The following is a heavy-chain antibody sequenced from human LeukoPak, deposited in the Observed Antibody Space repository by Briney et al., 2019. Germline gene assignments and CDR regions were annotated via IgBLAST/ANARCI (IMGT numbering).Heavy chain of an antibody. J-gene: IGHJ5*02. CDR1: GYTFTGYY. V-gene: IGHV1-2*02. D-gene: IGHD6-13*01. CDR3: ARAARIAAAGTSWFDP. Sequence: ASVKVSCKASGYTFTGYYMHWVRQAPGQGLEWMGWINPNSGGTNYAQKFQGRVTMTRDTSISTAYMELSRLRSDDTAVYCCARAARIAAAGTSWFDPWGQGTLVTVSS. CDR2: INPNSGGT.